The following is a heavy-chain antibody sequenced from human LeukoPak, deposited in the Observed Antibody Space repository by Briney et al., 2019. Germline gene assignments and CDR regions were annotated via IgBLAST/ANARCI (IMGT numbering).Heavy chain of an antibody. V-gene: IGHV3-30*02. CDR3: AKGRGYSYAHDAFDI. CDR1: GFTVSSNY. D-gene: IGHD5-18*01. Sequence: GGSLRLSCAASGFTVSSNYMSWVRQAPGKGLEWVAFIRYDGSNKYYADSVKGRFTISRDNSKNTLYLQMNSLRAEDTAVYYCAKGRGYSYAHDAFDIWGQGTMVTVSS. CDR2: IRYDGSNK. J-gene: IGHJ3*02.